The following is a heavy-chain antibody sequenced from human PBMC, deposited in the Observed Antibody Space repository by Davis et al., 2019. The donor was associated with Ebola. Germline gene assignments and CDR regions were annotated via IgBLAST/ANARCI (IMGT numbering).Heavy chain of an antibody. V-gene: IGHV1-24*01. J-gene: IGHJ4*02. CDR3: ATDRWNGKALDY. CDR2: FDPEDGET. D-gene: IGHD1-1*01. Sequence: ASVKVSCKVSGYTLTELSMHWVRQAPGKGLEWMGGFDPEDGETIYAQKFQGRVTMTEDTSTDTAYMELSSLRSEDTAVYYCATDRWNGKALDYWGQGIPVTVSS. CDR1: GYTLTELS.